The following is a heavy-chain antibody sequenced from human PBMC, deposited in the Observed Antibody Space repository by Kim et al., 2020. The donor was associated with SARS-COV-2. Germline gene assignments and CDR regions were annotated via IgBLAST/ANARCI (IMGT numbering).Heavy chain of an antibody. CDR3: AKVAGEYGYSSSPGPDY. V-gene: IGHV3-23*01. D-gene: IGHD6-6*01. J-gene: IGHJ4*02. Sequence: GGSLRLSCAASGFTFSSYAMSWVRQAPGKGLEWVSAISGSGGSTYYADSVKGRFTISRDNSKNTLYLQMNSLRAEDTAVYYCAKVAGEYGYSSSPGPDYWGQGTLVTVSS. CDR2: ISGSGGST. CDR1: GFTFSSYA.